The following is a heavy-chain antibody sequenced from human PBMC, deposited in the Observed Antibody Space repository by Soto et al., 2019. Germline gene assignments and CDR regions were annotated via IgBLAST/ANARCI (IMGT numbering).Heavy chain of an antibody. J-gene: IGHJ6*02. D-gene: IGHD5-18*01. V-gene: IGHV1-46*01. CDR3: ARGMAAMVSPKYFYGMDV. Sequence: ASVKVSCKASGYTFTSYYMHWVRQAPGQGLEWMGMINPSGGSTIYAQKFQGRVTIIADVSTGTAYMELSSLRSEDTAVYYCARGMAAMVSPKYFYGMDVWGQGTTVTVSS. CDR1: GYTFTSYY. CDR2: INPSGGST.